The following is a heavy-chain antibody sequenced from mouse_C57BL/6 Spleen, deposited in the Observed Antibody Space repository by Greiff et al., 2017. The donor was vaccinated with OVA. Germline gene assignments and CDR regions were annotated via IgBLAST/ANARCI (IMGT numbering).Heavy chain of an antibody. Sequence: QVHVKQSGAELVKPGASVKISCKASGYAFSSYWMNWVKQRPGKGLEWIGQIYPGDGDTNYNGKFKGKATLTADKSSSTAYMQLSSLTSEDSAVYFCARSDWVYYCDYWGQGTTLTVSS. CDR1: GYAFSSYW. CDR3: ARSDWVYYCDY. J-gene: IGHJ2*01. CDR2: IYPGDGDT. V-gene: IGHV1-80*01. D-gene: IGHD4-1*01.